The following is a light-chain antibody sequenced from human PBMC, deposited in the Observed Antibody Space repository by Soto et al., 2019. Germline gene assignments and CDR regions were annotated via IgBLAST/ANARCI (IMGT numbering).Light chain of an antibody. CDR2: AAS. CDR1: RDVGSD. Sequence: QMTQSPSSLSASVGDKIIITCRASRDVGSDVSWYQQKPGQAPKLLIYAASNLYTGVPSRFSGSRSGTEFTLTISSLQPEDFVSYYCLQDYGDSWTFGQGTKVDI. J-gene: IGKJ1*01. V-gene: IGKV1-6*01. CDR3: LQDYGDSWT.